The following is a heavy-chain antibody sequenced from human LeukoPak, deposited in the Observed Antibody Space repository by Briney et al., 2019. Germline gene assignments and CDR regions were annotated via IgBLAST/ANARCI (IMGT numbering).Heavy chain of an antibody. V-gene: IGHV1-2*02. J-gene: IGHJ5*02. CDR1: LYKFTDYY. CDR3: ARSTGVRELVIWFDP. D-gene: IGHD1-7*01. CDR2: INPSTGAT. Sequence: SVRVSCMASLYKFTDYYIQWVRQTPGEGFEWMGWINPSTGATIYAQKVQGRVTMTRDTSINTAYMDLTRLKSDDTAIYYCARSTGVRELVIWFDPWGQGTLVTVSS.